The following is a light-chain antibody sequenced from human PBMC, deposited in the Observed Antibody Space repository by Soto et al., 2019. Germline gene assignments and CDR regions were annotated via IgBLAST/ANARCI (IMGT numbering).Light chain of an antibody. CDR2: SND. CDR1: SANIGSNP. V-gene: IGLV1-44*01. J-gene: IGLJ1*01. Sequence: QSVLAQPPSASGTPGQRVTISCSGSSANIGSNPVTWYQQLPRTAPKLLIYSNDKRPSGVPDRFSASKSGTSASLAISGLQSEDEAEYYCAASNDSLDDYVFGTGTKVTVL. CDR3: AASNDSLDDYV.